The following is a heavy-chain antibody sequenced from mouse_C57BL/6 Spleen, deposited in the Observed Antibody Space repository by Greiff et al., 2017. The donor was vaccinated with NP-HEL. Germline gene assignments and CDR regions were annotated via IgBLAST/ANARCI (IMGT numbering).Heavy chain of an antibody. CDR3: ARDGDDFSYAMDY. V-gene: IGHV3-6*01. J-gene: IGHJ4*01. D-gene: IGHD3-3*01. CDR2: ISYDGSN. Sequence: EVKLQESGPGLVKPSQSLSLTCSVTGYSITSGYYWNWIRQFPGNKLEWMGYISYDGSNNYNPSLKNRISITRDTSKNQFFLKLTSVTTEDTATYYCARDGDDFSYAMDYWGQGTSVTVSS. CDR1: GYSITSGYY.